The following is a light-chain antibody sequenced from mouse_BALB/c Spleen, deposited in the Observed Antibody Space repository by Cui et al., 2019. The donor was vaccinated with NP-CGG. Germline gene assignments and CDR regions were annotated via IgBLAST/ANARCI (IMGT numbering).Light chain of an antibody. J-gene: IGLJ1*01. CDR1: TGAVTTSNY. CDR3: ALWYSNHWV. V-gene: IGLV1*01. Sequence: QAVVAPASAPTTSPGETVTLTCRSSTGAVTTSNYANWVQEKPDHLFTGLIGGTNNRPPGVPARFSGSLIGDKAALTITGAQTEDEAIYFCALWYSNHWVFGGGTKLTVL. CDR2: GTN.